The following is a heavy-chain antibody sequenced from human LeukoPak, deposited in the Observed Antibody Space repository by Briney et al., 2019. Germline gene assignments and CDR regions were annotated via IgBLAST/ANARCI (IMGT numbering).Heavy chain of an antibody. J-gene: IGHJ4*02. Sequence: SETLSLTCAVSGGSISSGGYSWSWIRQPPGKGLEWIGYIYHSGSTYYNPSLKSRVTISVDRSKNQFSLKLSSVTAADTAVYYCARVETGTTRWGQGTLVTVSS. V-gene: IGHV4-30-2*01. CDR2: IYHSGST. D-gene: IGHD1-7*01. CDR3: ARVETGTTR. CDR1: GGSISSGGYS.